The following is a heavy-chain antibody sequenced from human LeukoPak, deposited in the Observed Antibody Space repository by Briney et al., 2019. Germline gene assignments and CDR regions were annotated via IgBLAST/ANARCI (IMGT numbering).Heavy chain of an antibody. CDR2: ISWDGGST. V-gene: IGHV3-43*01. D-gene: IGHD4-23*01. J-gene: IGHJ5*02. CDR1: GFXFDDYT. CDR3: AKHNDYGGNQWFDP. Sequence: PGGSLRLSCAASGFXFDDYTMHWVRQAPGKGREWLSLISWDGGSTYYADSVKGRFTISRDNSKNSLYLQMNSLRTEDTALYYCAKHNDYGGNQWFDPWGQGTLVTVSS.